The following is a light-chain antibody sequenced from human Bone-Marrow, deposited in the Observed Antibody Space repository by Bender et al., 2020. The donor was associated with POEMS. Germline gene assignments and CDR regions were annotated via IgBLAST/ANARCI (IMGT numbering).Light chain of an antibody. CDR3: CSYAGSSTLV. Sequence: QSALTQPPSVSGSPGQSVTISCTGTSNDIGYYNRVSWYQQSPGTAPKLMIYEGSKRPSGVSNRFSGSKSGNTASLTISGLQAEDEADYYCCSYAGSSTLVFGGGTKLTVL. CDR1: SNDIGYYNR. J-gene: IGLJ2*01. V-gene: IGLV2-23*01. CDR2: EGS.